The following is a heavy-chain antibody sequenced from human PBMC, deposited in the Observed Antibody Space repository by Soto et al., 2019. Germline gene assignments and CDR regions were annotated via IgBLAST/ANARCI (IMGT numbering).Heavy chain of an antibody. J-gene: IGHJ4*02. CDR3: TRSSSTVTTLDY. CDR2: IYHSGST. CDR1: GGSISSGGYS. V-gene: IGHV4-30-2*01. D-gene: IGHD2-2*01. Sequence: QLQLQESGSGLVKPSQTLSLTCAVSGGSISSGGYSWSWIRQPPGKGLEWVGYIYHSGSTYYNPSLKSRVTISIDRSKNQFSLKLSSVTAADTAVYYGTRSSSTVTTLDYWGQGTLVTVSS.